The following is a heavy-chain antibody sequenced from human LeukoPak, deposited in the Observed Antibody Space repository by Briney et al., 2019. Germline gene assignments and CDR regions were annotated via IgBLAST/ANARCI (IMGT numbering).Heavy chain of an antibody. Sequence: SVKVSCKASGGAFKGYAINWVRQALGQGLEWMGGSNPIFGTTNFAPKFQGRVTIAADESTSTAYMELTSLKSEDTAVYYCARGTTVTTAVLVPNDAFDIWGQGTMVTVSS. CDR2: SNPIFGTT. CDR1: GGAFKGYA. CDR3: ARGTTVTTAVLVPNDAFDI. V-gene: IGHV1-69*01. J-gene: IGHJ3*02. D-gene: IGHD4-17*01.